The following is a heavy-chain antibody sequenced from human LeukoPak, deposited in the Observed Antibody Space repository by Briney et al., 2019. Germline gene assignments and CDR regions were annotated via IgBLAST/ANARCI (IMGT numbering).Heavy chain of an antibody. J-gene: IGHJ5*02. CDR1: GFSLSNFQ. CDR3: MRDYMGWFDP. V-gene: IGHV3-30-3*01. Sequence: PGGSLRLSCVASGFSLSNFQMYWVRQAPGKGLEWVSIISLDGSTEFYAGSVKGRFTISRDTASNTMHLEMNNLRTEDTAVYYCMRDYMGWFDPWGQGTLVTVSS. CDR2: ISLDGSTE. D-gene: IGHD3-10*01.